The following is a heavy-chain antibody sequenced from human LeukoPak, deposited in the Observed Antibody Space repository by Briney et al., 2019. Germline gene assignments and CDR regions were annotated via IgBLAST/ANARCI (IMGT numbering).Heavy chain of an antibody. CDR1: GFTFSSYW. V-gene: IGHV3-74*01. D-gene: IGHD6-13*01. J-gene: IGHJ5*02. CDR2: INSDGSST. CDR3: ARVRQQLANENWFDP. Sequence: GKSLRLSCAASGFTFSSYWMHWVRQAPGKGLVWVSRINSDGSSTSYADSVKGRFTISRDKAKNSLYLQMNSLRDEDTAVYYCARVRQQLANENWFDPWGQGTLVTVSS.